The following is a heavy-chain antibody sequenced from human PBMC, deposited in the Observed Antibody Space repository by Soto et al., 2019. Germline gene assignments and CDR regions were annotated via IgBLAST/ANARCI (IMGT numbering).Heavy chain of an antibody. CDR3: ARHHGTYYDAFDI. CDR2: FYYSGST. D-gene: IGHD1-1*01. J-gene: IGHJ3*02. CDR1: GGSVSSSTYY. V-gene: IGHV4-39*01. Sequence: QLQLQESGPGLVKPSETLSLTCTVAGGSVSSSTYYWGWIRQPPGKGLEWIATFYYSGSTYHNPSLISRVTTSADTSKNQFSLKLSSVTATDTAVYYCARHHGTYYDAFDIWGQGTMVTVSS.